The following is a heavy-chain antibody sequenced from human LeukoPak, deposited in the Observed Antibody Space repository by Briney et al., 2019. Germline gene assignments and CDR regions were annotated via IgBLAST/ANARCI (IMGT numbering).Heavy chain of an antibody. D-gene: IGHD3-22*01. CDR1: GFTFSTYW. CDR2: IKQDGSEK. CDR3: AKDLRYYYDSSGYYFDY. J-gene: IGHJ4*02. Sequence: GGSLRLSCAASGFTFSTYWMAWVRQAPGKGLEWVANIKQDGSEKYYVDSVKGRFTISRDNAKNSLYLQMNSLRAEDTAVYYCAKDLRYYYDSSGYYFDYWGQGTLVTVSS. V-gene: IGHV3-7*01.